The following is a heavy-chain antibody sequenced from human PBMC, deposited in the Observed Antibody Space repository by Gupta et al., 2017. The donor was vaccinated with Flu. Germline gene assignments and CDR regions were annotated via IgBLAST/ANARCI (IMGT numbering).Heavy chain of an antibody. D-gene: IGHD1-26*01. CDR3: ARLRRHSGSYYWFDS. CDR2: VFDSGDT. Sequence: GSWLRQPPGQTLEWIGYVFDSGDTHYNPSLSSRVVISADTSRNRFSLNLTSVTTADTAMYYCARLRRHSGSYYWFDSWGQGTLVTVSS. V-gene: IGHV4-61*07. J-gene: IGHJ5*01.